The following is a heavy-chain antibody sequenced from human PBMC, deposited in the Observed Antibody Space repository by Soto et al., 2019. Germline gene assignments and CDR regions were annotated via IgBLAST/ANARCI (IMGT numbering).Heavy chain of an antibody. D-gene: IGHD6-19*01. CDR3: ARRGAVTVSPFDS. V-gene: IGHV4-39*01. J-gene: IGHJ4*02. CDR1: GGSISYTNYY. Sequence: SETLSVTCTVSGGSISYTNYYWGWIRHPPGKGLEWIGTIYYSGSTYYNPSLKSRITMSVDKSRNQFSLKLSSVTAADTAVYYCARRGAVTVSPFDSWGQGTLVTVSS. CDR2: IYYSGST.